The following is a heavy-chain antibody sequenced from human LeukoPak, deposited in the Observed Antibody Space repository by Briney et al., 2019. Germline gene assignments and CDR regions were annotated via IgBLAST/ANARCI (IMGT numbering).Heavy chain of an antibody. CDR3: ARVGDYGDVWCPFDY. CDR1: VGSISSGGYY. CDR2: IYYSGST. D-gene: IGHD4-17*01. J-gene: IGHJ4*02. V-gene: IGHV4-31*03. Sequence: SETLSLTCTVSVGSISSGGYYWSWIRQHPGKGLEWIGYIYYSGSTYYNPSLKSRVAIAVDTSKNQFSLKLSSVTAADTAVYYCARVGDYGDVWCPFDYWGQGTLVTVSS.